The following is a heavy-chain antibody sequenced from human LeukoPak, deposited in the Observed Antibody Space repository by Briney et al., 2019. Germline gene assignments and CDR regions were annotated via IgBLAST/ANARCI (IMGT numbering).Heavy chain of an antibody. CDR1: GYTFTNYY. CDR2: INPSGGST. Sequence: ASVKVSCKTSGYTFTNYYIHWVRQAPGQGLEWMGIINPSGGSTSYTQKFQGRVIMTTDTSTSTVYMDLSSLRSEDTAVYYCARGSTALLTNDAFDLWGLGTMVTVSS. CDR3: ARGSTALLTNDAFDL. V-gene: IGHV1-46*01. D-gene: IGHD3-16*01. J-gene: IGHJ3*01.